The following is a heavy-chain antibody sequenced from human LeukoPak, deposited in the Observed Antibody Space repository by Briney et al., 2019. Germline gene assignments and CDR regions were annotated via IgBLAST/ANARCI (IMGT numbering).Heavy chain of an antibody. J-gene: IGHJ4*02. CDR3: AKVLSGSYYGGVDY. Sequence: SGGSLRLSCAASGFTFDDYAMHWVRQAPGKGLEWVSGISWNSGSIGYADSVKGRFTISRDNAKNSLYLQMNSLRAEDTALYYCAKVLSGSYYGGVDYWGQGTLVTVSS. D-gene: IGHD1-26*01. CDR2: ISWNSGSI. V-gene: IGHV3-9*01. CDR1: GFTFDDYA.